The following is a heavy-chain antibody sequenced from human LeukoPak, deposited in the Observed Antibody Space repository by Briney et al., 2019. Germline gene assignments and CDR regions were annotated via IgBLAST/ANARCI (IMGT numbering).Heavy chain of an antibody. V-gene: IGHV4-39*07. Sequence: SETLSLTCAVSGASISGSGYYLGWIRQPPGKGLEWIGNIYYTGSTYYNASLQSRVTISIDMSKNQFSLKLRSVTAADTAVYYCAIMGLNTSGYYGHYDYDYTDVWGKGTAVTVSS. CDR1: GASISGSGYY. CDR2: IYYTGST. J-gene: IGHJ6*03. CDR3: AIMGLNTSGYYGHYDYDYTDV. D-gene: IGHD3-22*01.